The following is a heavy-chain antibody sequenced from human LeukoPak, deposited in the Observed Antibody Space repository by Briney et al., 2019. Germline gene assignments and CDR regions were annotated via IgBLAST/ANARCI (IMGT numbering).Heavy chain of an antibody. V-gene: IGHV4-59*08. Sequence: SETLSLTCTVSGDSINAYYWGWIRQPPGKGLEWIGYIYFSGTTKYNPSLESRVTISVDTSKNQFSLKLSSVTAADTAVYYCARVCVTLDSGGYNWFDPWGQGTQVTVSS. CDR2: IYFSGTT. J-gene: IGHJ5*02. D-gene: IGHD3-10*01. CDR1: GDSINAYY. CDR3: ARVCVTLDSGGYNWFDP.